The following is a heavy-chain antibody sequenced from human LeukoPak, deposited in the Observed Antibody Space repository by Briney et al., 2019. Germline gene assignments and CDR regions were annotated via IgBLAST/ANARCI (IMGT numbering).Heavy chain of an antibody. CDR3: AKDNRITIFGAVIMGGFDY. V-gene: IGHV3-30*02. CDR2: IRYDGSNK. J-gene: IGHJ4*02. D-gene: IGHD3-3*01. CDR1: GFTISKYG. Sequence: GGSLRLSCAASGFTISKYGMHWVRQAPGKGLEWVAFIRYDGSNKYYADSVKGRFTISRDQSKNTLYLQMNSLRAEDTAVYYCAKDNRITIFGAVIMGGFDYWGQGTLVTVSS.